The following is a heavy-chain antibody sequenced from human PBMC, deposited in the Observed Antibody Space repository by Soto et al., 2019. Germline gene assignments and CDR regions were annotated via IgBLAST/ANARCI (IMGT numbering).Heavy chain of an antibody. J-gene: IGHJ4*02. CDR1: GGTFSSYA. D-gene: IGHD6-13*01. V-gene: IGHV1-69*01. CDR3: ATQKQQLVWGHFDY. Sequence: QVQLVQSGAEVKKPGSSVKVSCRATGGTFSSYAISWVRQAPGQGLEWMGGIIPIFGTANYAQKFQGRVTITADESTSTAYMELSSLRSEDTAVYYCATQKQQLVWGHFDYWGQGTLVTVSS. CDR2: IIPIFGTA.